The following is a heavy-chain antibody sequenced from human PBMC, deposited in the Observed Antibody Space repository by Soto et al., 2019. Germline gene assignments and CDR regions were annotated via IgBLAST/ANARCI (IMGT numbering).Heavy chain of an antibody. J-gene: IGHJ4*02. CDR3: GFAWSAVTPN. CDR1: GFTFSTYG. V-gene: IGHV3-23*01. CDR2: ISINT. Sequence: EVQLLESGGGLVQPGGSLRLSCAASGFTFSTYGISWVRQAPGKGLEWVSTISINTYYTDSVKGRFTISEDSSKNTVYLQMDALRAEDTAIYYCGFAWSAVTPNWGQGTLVTVSS. D-gene: IGHD3-3*01.